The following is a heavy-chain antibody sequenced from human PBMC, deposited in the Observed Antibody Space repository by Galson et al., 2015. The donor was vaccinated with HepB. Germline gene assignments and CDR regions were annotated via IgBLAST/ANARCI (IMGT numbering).Heavy chain of an antibody. D-gene: IGHD5-12*01. CDR1: GYIFTGYY. V-gene: IGHV1-2*02. J-gene: IGHJ4*02. Sequence: SVKVSCKASGYIFTGYYMHWVRQAPGQGLEWMGWINPNSGGTNYAQKFQGRVTMTRDTSISTAYMELSRLRSDDTAVYYCARGYDLPLYPGDYWGQGTLVTVSS. CDR2: INPNSGGT. CDR3: ARGYDLPLYPGDY.